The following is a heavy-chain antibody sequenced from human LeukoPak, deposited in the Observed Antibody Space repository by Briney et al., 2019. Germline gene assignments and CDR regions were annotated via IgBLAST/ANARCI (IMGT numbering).Heavy chain of an antibody. Sequence: GGSLRLSCAASGFTFSSYAMHWVRQAPGKGLEWVAVISYDGSNKYYADSVKGRFTISRDNAKNTLYLQMNSLRAEDTAVYYCTRGFWGWEVDYWGQGTLATVSS. J-gene: IGHJ4*02. CDR1: GFTFSSYA. CDR2: ISYDGSNK. D-gene: IGHD3-3*01. V-gene: IGHV3-30*04. CDR3: TRGFWGWEVDY.